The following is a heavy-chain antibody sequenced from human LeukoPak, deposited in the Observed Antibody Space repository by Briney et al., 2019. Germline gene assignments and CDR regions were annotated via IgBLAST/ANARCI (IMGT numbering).Heavy chain of an antibody. CDR3: ARNPHTYDSSGYLNRFFDY. J-gene: IGHJ4*02. Sequence: PSETLSLTCTVSGGSISSYYWSWIRQPPGKGLEWIGYIYYSGSTNYNPSLKSRVTISVDTSKNEFSLNLSSVTAADTAVYYCARNPHTYDSSGYLNRFFDYWGQGTPVTVSS. CDR2: IYYSGST. D-gene: IGHD3-22*01. CDR1: GGSISSYY. V-gene: IGHV4-59*01.